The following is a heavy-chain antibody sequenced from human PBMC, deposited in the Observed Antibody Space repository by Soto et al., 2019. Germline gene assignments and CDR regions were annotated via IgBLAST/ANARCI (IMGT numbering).Heavy chain of an antibody. CDR1: GGTFSSDT. Sequence: QVQLVQSGAEVKKPGSSVKVSCKASGGTFSSDTISWVRQVPGQGLEWLGTIIPDLPIAHYAQKFQGRVTITADRATGTAYMELSSLRSEDTAVFYCARAVAAESAFDSWGQGTPVTVSS. J-gene: IGHJ4*02. CDR3: ARAVAAESAFDS. CDR2: IIPDLPIA. D-gene: IGHD6-19*01. V-gene: IGHV1-69*02.